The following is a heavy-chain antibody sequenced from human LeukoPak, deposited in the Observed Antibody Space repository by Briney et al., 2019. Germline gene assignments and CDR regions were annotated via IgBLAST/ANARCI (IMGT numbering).Heavy chain of an antibody. CDR1: GFTFSRYW. J-gene: IGHJ4*02. V-gene: IGHV3-74*01. D-gene: IGHD5-12*01. CDR2: INSDGSST. CDR3: ARGPPPNPGYSDY. Sequence: PGGSLRLSCAGSGFTFSRYWMHWVRQAPGKGLVWVSRINSDGSSTTYADSVKGRFTISRDNAKNTLYLQMNSLRVEDTAVYYCARGPPPNPGYSDYWGQGTLVTVSS.